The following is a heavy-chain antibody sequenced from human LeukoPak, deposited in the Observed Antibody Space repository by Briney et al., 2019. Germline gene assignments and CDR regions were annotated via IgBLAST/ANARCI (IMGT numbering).Heavy chain of an antibody. Sequence: GGSLRLSCAASGFTFSSYGMSWVRQAPGKGLEWVADIKGDGSEKYYVDSVKGRFTISRDDAKNSVYLQMNSLRAEDTAVYYCARMAWRSRPFDYWGQGTLVTVSS. J-gene: IGHJ4*02. CDR1: GFTFSSYG. CDR2: IKGDGSEK. D-gene: IGHD2-2*01. CDR3: ARMAWRSRPFDY. V-gene: IGHV3-7*01.